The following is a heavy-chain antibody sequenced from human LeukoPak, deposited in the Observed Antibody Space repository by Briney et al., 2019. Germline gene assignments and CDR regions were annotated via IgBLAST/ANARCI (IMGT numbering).Heavy chain of an antibody. V-gene: IGHV4-59*01. CDR1: GGSISSYY. D-gene: IGHD6-19*01. CDR2: INYSGST. Sequence: PSETLSLTCTVSGGSISSYYWSWIRQPPGKGLDWIGHINYSGSTNYNPSLKSRLSISVDASKNQFSLKLSSVTAADTAMYYCARAVGSGFDYWGQGTLVTVSS. CDR3: ARAVGSGFDY. J-gene: IGHJ4*02.